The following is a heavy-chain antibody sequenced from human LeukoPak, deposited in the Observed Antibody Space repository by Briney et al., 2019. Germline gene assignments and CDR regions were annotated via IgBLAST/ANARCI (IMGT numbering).Heavy chain of an antibody. D-gene: IGHD2-15*01. Sequence: SETLSLTCTVSGSSISSHYWSWIRQPPGKGLEWIGYIYYSGSTNYNPSLKSRVTISVDTSKNQFSLKLSSVTAADTAVYYCAREVVETLDYWGQGTLVTVSS. CDR2: IYYSGST. CDR3: AREVVETLDY. CDR1: GSSISSHY. J-gene: IGHJ4*02. V-gene: IGHV4-59*11.